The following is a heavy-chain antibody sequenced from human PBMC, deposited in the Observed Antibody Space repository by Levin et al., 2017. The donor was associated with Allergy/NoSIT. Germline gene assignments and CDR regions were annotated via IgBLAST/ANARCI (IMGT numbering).Heavy chain of an antibody. V-gene: IGHV3-11*01. CDR1: GFMFSDYY. Sequence: GESLKISCSASGFMFSDYYMSWIRQAPGKGLEWVSSIGRSGRTIYFADSVKGRFTISRDNAKNSLYMQMNSLRVDDTAAYYCARVGAAGLYYFDYWGQGSLVTVSS. D-gene: IGHD6-13*01. J-gene: IGHJ4*02. CDR2: IGRSGRTI. CDR3: ARVGAAGLYYFDY.